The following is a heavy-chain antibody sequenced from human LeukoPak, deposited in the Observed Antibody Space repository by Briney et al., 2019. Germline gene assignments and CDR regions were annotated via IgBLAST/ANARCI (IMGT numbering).Heavy chain of an antibody. D-gene: IGHD3-10*01. Sequence: GASVKVSCKASAYTFSTYPLHWVRQAPGQGLEWMGIIDPSGGSTGYAQKFQGRVTMTRDTSTSTVYMELSSLRSEDTAVYYCARDLGLRGVTNWFDPWGQGTLVTVSS. J-gene: IGHJ5*02. CDR3: ARDLGLRGVTNWFDP. CDR1: AYTFSTYP. V-gene: IGHV1-46*01. CDR2: IDPSGGST.